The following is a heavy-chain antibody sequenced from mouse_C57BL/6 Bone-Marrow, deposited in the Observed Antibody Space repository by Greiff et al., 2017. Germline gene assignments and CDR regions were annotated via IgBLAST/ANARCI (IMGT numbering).Heavy chain of an antibody. D-gene: IGHD3-3*01. Sequence: QVQLQQSGAELVKPGASVKMSCKASGYTFTSYWITWVKQRPGQGLEWIGDIYPGSGSTNYNEKFKSKATLTVDTSSSTAYMQLSSLTSEDSAVYYCARDEGPHYYAMDYWGQGTSVTVSS. V-gene: IGHV1-55*01. CDR3: ARDEGPHYYAMDY. CDR1: GYTFTSYW. J-gene: IGHJ4*01. CDR2: IYPGSGST.